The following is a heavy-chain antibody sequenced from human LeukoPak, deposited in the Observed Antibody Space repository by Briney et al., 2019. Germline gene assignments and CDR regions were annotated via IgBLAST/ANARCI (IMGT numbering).Heavy chain of an antibody. V-gene: IGHV3-53*05. D-gene: IGHD2-15*01. CDR1: GFPVSNNY. CDR2: IHSGGAT. Sequence: PGGSLRLSCAASGFPVSNNYMTWVRQAPGKGLEWVSVIHSGGATYYADSVKGRFTISRDSSKNTLYLQMSSLRAEDTAVYYCVKGYCRGGNCFSRTMYYFDYWGQGTLVTVSS. CDR3: VKGYCRGGNCFSRTMYYFDY. J-gene: IGHJ4*02.